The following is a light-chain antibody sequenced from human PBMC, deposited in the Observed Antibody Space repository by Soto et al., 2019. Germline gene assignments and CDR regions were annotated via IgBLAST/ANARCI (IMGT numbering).Light chain of an antibody. V-gene: IGKV3-11*01. Sequence: ENVLTQSPSTLSLSTEDRATLSWRASQSVSNFLAWYQQKPGQDPRLLIYDASNRATGIPARFSGGGSGTDFTLTISSLETEDFAVYYCHQYDDGPYTFGGGTKVDIK. CDR3: HQYDDGPYT. J-gene: IGKJ4*01. CDR1: QSVSNF. CDR2: DAS.